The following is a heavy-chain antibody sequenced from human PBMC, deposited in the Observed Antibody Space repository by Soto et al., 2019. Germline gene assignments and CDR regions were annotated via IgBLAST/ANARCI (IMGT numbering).Heavy chain of an antibody. V-gene: IGHV4-61*01. Sequence: QVQLQESGPGLVKPSETLSLTCTVSGGSVSSGSYYWSWIRQPPGKGLEWIGYIYYSGNTRYNPPLKSRVTISLDPSTNQFSLKLGSVTAADTAVYYCARTNAGATSDWYFDLWGRDTLVTVSS. CDR2: IYYSGNT. CDR3: ARTNAGATSDWYFDL. D-gene: IGHD1-26*01. CDR1: GGSVSSGSYY. J-gene: IGHJ2*01.